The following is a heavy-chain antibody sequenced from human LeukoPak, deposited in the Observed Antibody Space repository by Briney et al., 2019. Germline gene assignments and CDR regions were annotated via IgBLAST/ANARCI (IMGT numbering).Heavy chain of an antibody. J-gene: IGHJ4*02. CDR3: ARDLLYCSGGSCYLTFFDY. CDR1: GGSFSGYY. Sequence: PSETLSLTCAVYGGSFSGYYWSWIRQPPGKGLEWIGEINHSGSTNYNPSLKSRVTMSVDTSKNQFSLKLSSVTAADTAVYYCARDLLYCSGGSCYLTFFDYWGQGTLVTVSS. D-gene: IGHD2-15*01. V-gene: IGHV4-34*01. CDR2: INHSGST.